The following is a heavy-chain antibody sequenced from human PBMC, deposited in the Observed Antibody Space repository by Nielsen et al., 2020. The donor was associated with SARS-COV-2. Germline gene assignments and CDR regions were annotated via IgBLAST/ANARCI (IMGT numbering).Heavy chain of an antibody. D-gene: IGHD2-2*01. CDR3: AKAGYCSSTNCYFDY. CDR2: ISWNSGSI. V-gene: IGHV3-9*01. J-gene: IGHJ4*02. Sequence: SLKISCAASGFTFDDYAMHWVRQAPGKGLEWVSGISWNSGSIGYADSVKGRFTISRDNAKNSLYLQMNSLRAEDTALYYCAKAGYCSSTNCYFDYWGQGTLVTVSS. CDR1: GFTFDDYA.